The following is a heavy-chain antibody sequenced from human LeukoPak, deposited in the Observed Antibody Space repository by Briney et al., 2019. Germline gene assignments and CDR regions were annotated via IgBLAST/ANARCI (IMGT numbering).Heavy chain of an antibody. V-gene: IGHV3-7*01. Sequence: GGSLRLSCAASGFTFSSYWMTWVRQAPGKGLEWVANIQQDGSEKYYVDSVKGRFTISRDNAKNSLYLQMNSLRAEDTAVYYCARNYGDYGYYYYYMDVWGKGTTVTVSS. CDR3: ARNYGDYGYYYYYMDV. D-gene: IGHD4-17*01. CDR2: IQQDGSEK. CDR1: GFTFSSYW. J-gene: IGHJ6*03.